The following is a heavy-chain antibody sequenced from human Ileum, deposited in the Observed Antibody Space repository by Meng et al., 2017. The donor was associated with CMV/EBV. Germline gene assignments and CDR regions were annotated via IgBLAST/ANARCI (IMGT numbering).Heavy chain of an antibody. J-gene: IGHJ3*01. Sequence: GGSLRLSCVAAGLNVSRSYLSWVRQAPGKGLEWVAVPYSGNGAYYADSVKGRFTLTRDNSKNTLYLQMESLRAEDTPVYIGARNGREELVATADAFDLWGQGTMVTVSS. CDR2: PYSGNGA. CDR3: ARNGREELVATADAFDL. CDR1: GLNVSRSY. V-gene: IGHV3-53*01. D-gene: IGHD5-12*01.